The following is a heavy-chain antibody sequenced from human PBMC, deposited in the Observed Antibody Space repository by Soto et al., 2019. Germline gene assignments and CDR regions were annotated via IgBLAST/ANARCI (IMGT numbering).Heavy chain of an antibody. CDR3: ARLHSIVFVGAGTLSNWFDP. CDR2: INHSGST. V-gene: IGHV4-34*01. D-gene: IGHD2-15*01. J-gene: IGHJ5*02. Sequence: QVQLQQWGAGLLKPSETLSLTCAVYGGSFSGYYWSWIRQPPGQGLEWIGEINHSGSTNYNPSLKSRVTMSADTSKNQFYLKLSSVSAADTAVYYCARLHSIVFVGAGTLSNWFDPWGQGTLVTVSS. CDR1: GGSFSGYY.